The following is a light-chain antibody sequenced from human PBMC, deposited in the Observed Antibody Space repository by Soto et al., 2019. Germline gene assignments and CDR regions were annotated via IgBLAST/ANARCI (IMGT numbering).Light chain of an antibody. CDR2: TAS. J-gene: IGKJ4*01. CDR3: QQANSFPLT. CDR1: QGISSL. V-gene: IGKV1-12*01. Sequence: DIQLTQSPSSVSASVGDRVTITCRASQGISSLFAWYQQKPGKAPNLLIHTASSLQSGVPSRFSGSGSGTDFTLIISSLQPEDFATYYCQQANSFPLTFGGGTKVEIK.